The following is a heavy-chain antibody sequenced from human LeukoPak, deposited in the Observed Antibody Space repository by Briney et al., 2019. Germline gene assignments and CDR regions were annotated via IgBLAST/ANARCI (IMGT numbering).Heavy chain of an antibody. CDR1: GGSFSGYY. D-gene: IGHD3-10*01. CDR3: AKDQGRSGSYYPFDY. Sequence: SETLSLTCAVYGGSFSGYYWSWIRQPPGKGLEWIGEINHSGSTNYNPSLKSRVTISVDTSKNQFSLKLSSVTAADTAVYYCAKDQGRSGSYYPFDYWGQGTLVTVSS. CDR2: INHSGST. J-gene: IGHJ4*02. V-gene: IGHV4-34*01.